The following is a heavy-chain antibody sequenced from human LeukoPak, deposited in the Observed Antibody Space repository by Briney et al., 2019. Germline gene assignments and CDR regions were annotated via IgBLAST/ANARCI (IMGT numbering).Heavy chain of an antibody. D-gene: IGHD6-19*01. V-gene: IGHV4-59*08. CDR3: ARQIYTSGWYADY. CDR2: IYYSGST. Sequence: SETLSLTCTVSGGSISSYYWSWIRQPPGKGLEWIGYIYYSGSTNYNPSLKSRVTMSVDTSKNQFSLKLSSVTAADTAVYYCARQIYTSGWYADYWGQGTLVTVSS. J-gene: IGHJ4*02. CDR1: GGSISSYY.